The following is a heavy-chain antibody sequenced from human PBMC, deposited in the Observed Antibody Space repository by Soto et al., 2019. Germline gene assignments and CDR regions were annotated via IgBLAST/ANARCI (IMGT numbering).Heavy chain of an antibody. CDR3: ARDSGITFDY. J-gene: IGHJ4*02. CDR2: ISSRGTTT. Sequence: GGSLRLSCAASVLTFSDYYMHWIRQAPGKGLEWISYISSRGTTTYYADSVKGRFTISRDNAKKSLYLQMNSLRVEDTAVYYSARDSGITFDYWGQGTLVTVSS. CDR1: VLTFSDYY. D-gene: IGHD3-16*01. V-gene: IGHV3-11*01.